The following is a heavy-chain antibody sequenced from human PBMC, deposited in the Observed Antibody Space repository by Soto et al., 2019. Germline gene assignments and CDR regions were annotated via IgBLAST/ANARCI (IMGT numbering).Heavy chain of an antibody. J-gene: IGHJ6*02. CDR2: IYYSGST. Sequence: SETLSLTCTVSGGSISSGDYYWSWIRQPPGKGLEWIGYIYYSGSTYYNPSLKSRVTISVDTSKNQFSLKLSSVTAADTAVYYCAREVTMGRYFDWLTSYGMDVWGQGTTVTVSS. CDR3: AREVTMGRYFDWLTSYGMDV. D-gene: IGHD3-9*01. V-gene: IGHV4-30-4*01. CDR1: GGSISSGDYY.